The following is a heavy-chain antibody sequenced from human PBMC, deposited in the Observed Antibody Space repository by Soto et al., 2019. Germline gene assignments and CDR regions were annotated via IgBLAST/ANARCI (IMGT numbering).Heavy chain of an antibody. CDR3: ARGGGSSSTDY. D-gene: IGHD6-6*01. Sequence: ASVKVSCKASGYTFTNYHITWVRRAPGQGLEWMGWISAYNGNTNYAQNLQGRVTMTTDTSTSTGYMELRSLRSDDTAVYYCARGGGSSSTDYWGQGTPVTVSS. CDR2: ISAYNGNT. J-gene: IGHJ4*02. V-gene: IGHV1-18*01. CDR1: GYTFTNYH.